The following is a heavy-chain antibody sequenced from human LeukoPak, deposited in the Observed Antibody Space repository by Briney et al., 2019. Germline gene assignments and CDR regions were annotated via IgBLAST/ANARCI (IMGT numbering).Heavy chain of an antibody. V-gene: IGHV1-69*01. CDR2: IIPIFGTA. J-gene: IGHJ4*02. D-gene: IGHD5-18*01. CDR3: ARATAIDTHFDY. Sequence: GASVKVSCKASGGTFSSYAINWVRQAPGQGLEWLGGIIPIFGTANYAQKFQGRVTITAGESTSTAYMELRSLRSEDTAVYYCARATAIDTHFDYWGQGTLVTVSS. CDR1: GGTFSSYA.